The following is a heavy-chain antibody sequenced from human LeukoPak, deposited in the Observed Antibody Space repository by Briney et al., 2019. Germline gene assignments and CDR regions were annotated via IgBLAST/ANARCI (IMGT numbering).Heavy chain of an antibody. V-gene: IGHV4-59*08. CDR2: IYYSGST. Sequence: SETLSLTCTVSGGAISSHYWSWIRQPPGKGLEWIGYIYYSGSTNYNPSLKSRVTISVDTSKNQFSLRLSSVTAADTAVYYCARGLSSSWSDYWGQGTLVTVSS. CDR3: ARGLSSSWSDY. CDR1: GGAISSHY. J-gene: IGHJ4*02. D-gene: IGHD6-13*01.